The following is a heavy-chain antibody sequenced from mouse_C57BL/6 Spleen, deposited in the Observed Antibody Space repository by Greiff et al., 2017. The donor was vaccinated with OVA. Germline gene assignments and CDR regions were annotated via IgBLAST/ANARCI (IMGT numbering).Heavy chain of an antibody. J-gene: IGHJ4*01. Sequence: EVKLVESGGGLVKPGGSLKLSCAASGFTFSSYAMSWVRQTPEKRLEWVATISDGGSYTYYPDNVKGRLTISRDNAKNNLYLQMSHLKSEDTAMYYCARDPTGYAMDYWGQGTSVTVSS. V-gene: IGHV5-4*01. CDR1: GFTFSSYA. CDR3: ARDPTGYAMDY. CDR2: ISDGGSYT. D-gene: IGHD4-1*02.